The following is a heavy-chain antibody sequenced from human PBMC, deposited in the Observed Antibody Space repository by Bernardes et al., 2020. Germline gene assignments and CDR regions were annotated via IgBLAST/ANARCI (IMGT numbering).Heavy chain of an antibody. Sequence: GESLKISCKGSGYSFTSYWISWVRQMPGKGLEWMGRIDPSDSYTNYSPSFQGHVSISADKSISTAYLQWSSLKASDTAMYYCARYYYHSSAYYYSSYYYMDVWGKGTTVTVSS. CDR3: ARYYYHSSAYYYSSYYYMDV. D-gene: IGHD3-22*01. J-gene: IGHJ6*03. CDR1: GYSFTSYW. CDR2: IDPSDSYT. V-gene: IGHV5-10-1*01.